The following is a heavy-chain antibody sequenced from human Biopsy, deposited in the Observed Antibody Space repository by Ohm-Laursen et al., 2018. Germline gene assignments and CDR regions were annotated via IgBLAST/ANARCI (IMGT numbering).Heavy chain of an antibody. V-gene: IGHV3-21*01. D-gene: IGHD6-6*01. CDR2: ISETSSHI. CDR3: ARDSSRRAREGGMDV. Sequence: SLRLSCAASGFSVSSYDMNWVRQAPGKGLEWISYISETSSHIYDADSVRGRFTVARDIAKNSLYLQLNSLRVEDTAVYYCARDSSRRAREGGMDVWGQETTVTV. CDR1: GFSVSSYD. J-gene: IGHJ6*02.